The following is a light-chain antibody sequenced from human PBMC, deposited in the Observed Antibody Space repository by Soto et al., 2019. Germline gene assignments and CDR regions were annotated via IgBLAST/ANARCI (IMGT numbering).Light chain of an antibody. J-gene: IGLJ1*01. CDR3: SSYIASITSHV. CDR2: EVN. V-gene: IGLV2-18*02. Sequence: QSALTQPPSVSGSPGQSVTISCSGTSTDVGSHNSVSWYKQAPGTSPKLMIFEVNNRPSGVPDRFSESKSGNTASLTISGLQPEDEADYYCSSYIASITSHVFGTGTQLTVL. CDR1: STDVGSHNS.